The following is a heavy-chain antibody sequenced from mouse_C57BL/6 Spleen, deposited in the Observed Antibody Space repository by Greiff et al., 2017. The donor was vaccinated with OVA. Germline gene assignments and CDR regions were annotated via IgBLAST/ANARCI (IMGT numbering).Heavy chain of an antibody. D-gene: IGHD3-2*02. CDR2: ISSGSSTI. J-gene: IGHJ2*01. CDR3: ARTAQAIFDY. Sequence: EVQLVESGGGLVKPGGSLKLSCAASGFTFSDYGMHWVRQAPEKGLEWVAYISSGSSTIYYADTVKGRFTISRDNAKNTLFLQMTSLRSEDTAMYYCARTAQAIFDYWGQGTTLTVSS. V-gene: IGHV5-17*01. CDR1: GFTFSDYG.